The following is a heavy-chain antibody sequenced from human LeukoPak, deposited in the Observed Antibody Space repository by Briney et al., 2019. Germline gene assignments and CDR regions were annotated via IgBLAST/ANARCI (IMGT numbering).Heavy chain of an antibody. D-gene: IGHD3-22*01. J-gene: IGHJ4*02. CDR1: GFTVSSNY. CDR2: IYSGGSA. Sequence: GGSLRLSYAASGFTVSSNYMSWVRQAPGKGLEWVSVIYSGGSAYYADSVKGRFTISRDNSKNTLYLQMNSLRAEDTAVYYCARGGYYYDSSGYLFDYWGQGTPVTVSS. CDR3: ARGGYYYDSSGYLFDY. V-gene: IGHV3-53*01.